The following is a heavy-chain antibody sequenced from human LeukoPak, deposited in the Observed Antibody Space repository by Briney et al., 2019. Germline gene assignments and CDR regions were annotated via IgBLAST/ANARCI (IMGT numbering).Heavy chain of an antibody. CDR1: GYTFTGYY. V-gene: IGHV1-2*02. CDR2: INPNSGGT. J-gene: IGHJ5*02. CDR3: ARASLWFGEPKYNWFDP. Sequence: ASVKVSCKASGYTFTGYYMHWVRQAPGQGLEWMGWINPNSGGTNYAQKLQGRVTMTTDTSTSTAYMELRSLRSDDTAVYYCARASLWFGEPKYNWFDPWGQGTLVTVSS. D-gene: IGHD3-10*01.